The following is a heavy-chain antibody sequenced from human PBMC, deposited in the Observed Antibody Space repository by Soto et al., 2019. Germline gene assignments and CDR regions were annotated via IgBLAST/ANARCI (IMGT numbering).Heavy chain of an antibody. CDR3: THRLVGSGQGY. V-gene: IGHV2-5*01. CDR1: GFSLTTGRVG. J-gene: IGHJ4*02. D-gene: IGHD2-15*01. Sequence: QITLEETGPTLVKPTQTLTLTCTFSGFSLTTGRVGVGWIRQPPGKALEWLAVIHWNDDNHYSPSLKSRLTDTMXTSKNQLVLTLTTMDPVDTATYYCTHRLVGSGQGYWGQGTLVTVSS. CDR2: IHWNDDN.